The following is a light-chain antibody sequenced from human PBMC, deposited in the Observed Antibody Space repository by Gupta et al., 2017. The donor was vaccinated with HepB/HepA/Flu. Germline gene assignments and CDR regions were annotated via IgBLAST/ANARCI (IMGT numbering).Light chain of an antibody. Sequence: DIVFTQSPGTLSLSPGERATLSCRPSQSVSSYSLAWSQQKPGQAPRLVIYGASSRATGIPDRFSGSGSGTDFTLTISRLEPEDFAVYYCQQFGSSPWTFGQGTKVEIK. V-gene: IGKV3-20*01. CDR2: GAS. CDR3: QQFGSSPWT. CDR1: QSVSSYS. J-gene: IGKJ1*01.